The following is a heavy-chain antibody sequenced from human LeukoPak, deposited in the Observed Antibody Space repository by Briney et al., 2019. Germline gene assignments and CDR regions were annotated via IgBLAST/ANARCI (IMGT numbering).Heavy chain of an antibody. D-gene: IGHD1-26*01. CDR1: GFTFSSYE. Sequence: PGGSLSLSCAASGFTFSSYEMNWVRQAPGKGLEWVSYISSSGSTIYYADSVKGRFTIFRDNTKNSLFLQMNSPTAEDTAVYYSARGPRSYHNPRYYSDSWGQGNLVTVSS. V-gene: IGHV3-48*03. CDR2: ISSSGSTI. J-gene: IGHJ4*02. CDR3: ARGPRSYHNPRYYSDS.